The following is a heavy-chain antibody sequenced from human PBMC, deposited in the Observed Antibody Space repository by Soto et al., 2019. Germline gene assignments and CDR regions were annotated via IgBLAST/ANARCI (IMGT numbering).Heavy chain of an antibody. D-gene: IGHD3-3*01. V-gene: IGHV4-59*06. Sequence: SETLSLTCTVSGASISSSYWSWIRQPPGKELEWIGYIYYSGNTYYNPSLKSRLTISVDTSKNQFSLRLSSVTAADTAVYYCAATGDYYTGRGPKYFHHWGQGTLVTVSS. CDR1: GASISSSY. CDR3: AATGDYYTGRGPKYFHH. J-gene: IGHJ1*01. CDR2: IYYSGNT.